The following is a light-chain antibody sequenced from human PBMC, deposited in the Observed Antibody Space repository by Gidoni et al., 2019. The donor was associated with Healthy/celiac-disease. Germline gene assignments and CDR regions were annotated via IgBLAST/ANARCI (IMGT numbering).Light chain of an antibody. CDR1: QSISSW. V-gene: IGKV1-5*03. CDR2: KAS. Sequence: DIHMTQSPSTLSASVVDRVTITCRASQSISSWLAWYQQKPGKAPKLLIYKASSLESGVPSRFSGSGSGTEFTLTISSLQPDDFATYYCQQYNSYSLTFGQGTKVEIK. J-gene: IGKJ1*01. CDR3: QQYNSYSLT.